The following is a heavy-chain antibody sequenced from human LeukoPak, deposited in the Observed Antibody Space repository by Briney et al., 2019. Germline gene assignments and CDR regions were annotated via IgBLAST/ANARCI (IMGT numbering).Heavy chain of an antibody. V-gene: IGHV3-30*03. CDR3: ARDPLGTRPGFDY. Sequence: PGRSLRLSCAASGFTFSSYGMHWVRQAPGKGLEWVAVISYDGSNKYYADSVKGRFTIPRDNSKNTLYLQMNSLRAEDTAVYYCARDPLGTRPGFDYWGQGTLVTVSS. D-gene: IGHD1-1*01. CDR2: ISYDGSNK. J-gene: IGHJ4*02. CDR1: GFTFSSYG.